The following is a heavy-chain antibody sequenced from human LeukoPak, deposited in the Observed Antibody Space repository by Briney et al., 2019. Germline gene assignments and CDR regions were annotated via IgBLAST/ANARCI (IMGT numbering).Heavy chain of an antibody. Sequence: GGSLRLSCAASGFTFSSYAMSWVRQAPGKGLEWVSAICGSGGSTYYADSVKGRFTISRDNSKNTLYLQMNSLRADDTAVYYCAKVGGHYDSSEVDYFDYWGQGTLVTVSS. V-gene: IGHV3-23*01. CDR3: AKVGGHYDSSEVDYFDY. D-gene: IGHD3-22*01. CDR1: GFTFSSYA. CDR2: ICGSGGST. J-gene: IGHJ4*02.